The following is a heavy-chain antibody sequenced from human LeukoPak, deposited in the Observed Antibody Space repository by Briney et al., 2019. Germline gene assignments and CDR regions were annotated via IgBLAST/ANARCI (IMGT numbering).Heavy chain of an antibody. Sequence: GGSLRLSCVASGFSFSSYSMNWVRQARGKGLEWVSSISMSNFYIYYADSVKGRFTISRDNAKKSLHLQMNSLRAEDTAVYYCARDIGGMNTEYYFAHWGQGTLVTVSS. D-gene: IGHD1-26*01. CDR1: GFSFSSYS. CDR2: ISMSNFYI. J-gene: IGHJ4*02. V-gene: IGHV3-21*04. CDR3: ARDIGGMNTEYYFAH.